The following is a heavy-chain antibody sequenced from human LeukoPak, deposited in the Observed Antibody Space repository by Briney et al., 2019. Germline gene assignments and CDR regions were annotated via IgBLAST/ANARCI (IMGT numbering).Heavy chain of an antibody. Sequence: ASVKASCKTSGYTFTGYFMHWVRQAPGEGLEWMGWINPNSGATKYAQKFQGRVTMTRDTSISTAYMELSRLRFDDTAIYYCARTYYYDSPADYWGQGTLVTVSS. J-gene: IGHJ4*02. CDR3: ARTYYYDSPADY. CDR1: GYTFTGYF. CDR2: INPNSGAT. V-gene: IGHV1-2*02. D-gene: IGHD3-22*01.